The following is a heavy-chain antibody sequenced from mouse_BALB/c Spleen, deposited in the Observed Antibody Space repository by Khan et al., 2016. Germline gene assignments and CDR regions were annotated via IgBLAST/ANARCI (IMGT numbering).Heavy chain of an antibody. V-gene: IGHV4-1*02. CDR2: INPDSSTI. D-gene: IGHD2-10*02. J-gene: IGHJ4*01. Sequence: EVKLLESGGGLVQPGGSLKLSCAASVFDFSRYWMSWVRQAPGKGLEWIGEINPDSSTINYTPSLKDKFIISRDNAKNTLYLQMSKVRSEDTALYYCARQYGNYVGYAMDYWGQGTSVTVSS. CDR3: ARQYGNYVGYAMDY. CDR1: VFDFSRYW.